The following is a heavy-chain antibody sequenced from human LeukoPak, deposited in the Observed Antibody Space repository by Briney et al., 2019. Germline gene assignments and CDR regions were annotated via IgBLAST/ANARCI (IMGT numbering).Heavy chain of an antibody. J-gene: IGHJ4*02. V-gene: IGHV3-20*04. D-gene: IGHD3-3*01. CDR3: ARQRFWSGYTDNEY. Sequence: GGSLRLSCAASGFTYDNYDMSWVRHAPGKGLEWVSGINWNGGSTGYADSVKGRFTISRDNAKKSLYLQMNSLRAEDTALYYCARQRFWSGYTDNEYWGQGTLVIVSS. CDR2: INWNGGST. CDR1: GFTYDNYD.